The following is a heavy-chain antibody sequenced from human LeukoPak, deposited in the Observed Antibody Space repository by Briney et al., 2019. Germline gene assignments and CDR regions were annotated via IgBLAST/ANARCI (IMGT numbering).Heavy chain of an antibody. CDR2: INPNSGGT. CDR1: GYTFAGYY. V-gene: IGHV1-2*02. D-gene: IGHD2-2*01. Sequence: ASVKVSCKASGYTFAGYYMHWVRQAPGQGLEWMGWINPNSGGTNYAQKFQGRVTMTRDTSISTAYMELSRLRSDDTAVYYCARGGCSSTSCYYFGYWGQGTLVTVSS. CDR3: ARGGCSSTSCYYFGY. J-gene: IGHJ4*02.